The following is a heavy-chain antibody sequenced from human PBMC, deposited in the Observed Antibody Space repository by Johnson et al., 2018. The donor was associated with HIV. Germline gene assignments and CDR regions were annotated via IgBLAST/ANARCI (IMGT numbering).Heavy chain of an antibody. V-gene: IGHV3-20*04. J-gene: IGHJ3*02. Sequence: VQLVESGGGVVQPGRSLRLSCAASGFTFDDYGMSWVRQAPGKGLEWVSGINWHGGSTGYADSVTGRFTISRDNAKNSLYLHMNSRRAEDTALYYCAKRPVWAPRDAFDIWGQGTMVTVSS. D-gene: IGHD3-16*01. CDR1: GFTFDDYG. CDR2: INWHGGST. CDR3: AKRPVWAPRDAFDI.